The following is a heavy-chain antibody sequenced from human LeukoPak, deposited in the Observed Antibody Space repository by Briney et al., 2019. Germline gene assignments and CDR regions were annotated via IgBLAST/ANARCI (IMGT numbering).Heavy chain of an antibody. V-gene: IGHV3-30-3*01. Sequence: GRSLRLSCAASGFTLSSYAMHWVRQAPGRGLEWVAVISYDGSNKYYADSVKGRFTISRDNSKNTLYLQMNSLRAEDTAVYYCARVEYSSSSFDYWGQGTLVTASS. CDR3: ARVEYSSSSFDY. CDR1: GFTLSSYA. CDR2: ISYDGSNK. D-gene: IGHD6-6*01. J-gene: IGHJ4*02.